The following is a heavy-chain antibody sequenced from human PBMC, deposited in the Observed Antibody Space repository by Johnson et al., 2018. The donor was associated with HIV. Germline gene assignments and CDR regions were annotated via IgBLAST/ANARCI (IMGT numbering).Heavy chain of an antibody. CDR3: ARGSSSPLRHRSAFDI. CDR2: INFSGSEK. V-gene: IGHV3-11*04. CDR1: GFTFSDYY. D-gene: IGHD6-6*01. J-gene: IGHJ3*02. Sequence: QVQLVQSAGGLVQPGGSLRLSCAASGFTFSDYYMSWIRQAPGKGLEWVSYINFSGSEKYYVDSVKGRFTISRDNAKNSLYLQMNSLRAEDTAVYYCARGSSSPLRHRSAFDIWGQGTMVTVSS.